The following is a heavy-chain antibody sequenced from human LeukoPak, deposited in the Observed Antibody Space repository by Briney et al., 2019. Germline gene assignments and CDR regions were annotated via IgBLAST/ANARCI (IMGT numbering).Heavy chain of an antibody. V-gene: IGHV3-74*01. J-gene: IGHJ6*04. CDR2: ISGDGSNT. D-gene: IGHD2-8*01. Sequence: GGSLRLSCAASGFTFTSYYMHWVRQAPGKGLVWVSRISGDGSNTIYADSVKGRFTISRDNAKNTVYLQMNSLRAEDTAVYYCARGVQCKMGFSYGMDVWGKGTTVTVSS. CDR3: ARGVQCKMGFSYGMDV. CDR1: GFTFTSYY.